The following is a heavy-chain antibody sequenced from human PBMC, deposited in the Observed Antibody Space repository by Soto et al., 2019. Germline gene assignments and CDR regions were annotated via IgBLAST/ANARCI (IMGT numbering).Heavy chain of an antibody. V-gene: IGHV3-48*01. Sequence: HPGGSLRLSCAASGFTFSSYSMNWVRQAPGKGLEWVSYISSSSSTIYYADSVKGRFTISRDNAKNSLYLQMNSLRAGDTAVYYCARKGLVRGNNHDAFDIWGPGTLVTVSS. CDR2: ISSSSSTI. J-gene: IGHJ3*02. D-gene: IGHD2-21*01. CDR3: ARKGLVRGNNHDAFDI. CDR1: GFTFSSYS.